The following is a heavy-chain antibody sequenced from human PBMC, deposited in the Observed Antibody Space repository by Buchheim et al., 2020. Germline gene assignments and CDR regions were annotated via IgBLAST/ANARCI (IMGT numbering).Heavy chain of an antibody. J-gene: IGHJ6*02. Sequence: EVQLVESGGGSIQPGGSLRLSCAASGFTFSRYSMNWARQAPGKGLEWVSYMPRDEKTIYYTDSVKGRFTISRDNARNFLFLQMHSLRVDDTALYYCARSVQFGMDVWGQGTT. V-gene: IGHV3-48*01. CDR1: GFTFSRYS. CDR2: MPRDEKTI. CDR3: ARSVQFGMDV.